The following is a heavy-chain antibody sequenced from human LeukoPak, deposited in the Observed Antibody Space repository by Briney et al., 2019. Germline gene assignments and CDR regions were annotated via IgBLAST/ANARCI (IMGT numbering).Heavy chain of an antibody. CDR2: INQDGTEK. D-gene: IGHD5/OR15-5a*01. V-gene: IGHV3-7*01. CDR3: AADPNPGVLGF. J-gene: IGHJ4*02. CDR1: GFTFTTYW. Sequence: GGSLRLSCAASGFTFTTYWMSWVRQLPGKGLEWVANINQDGTEKYYVDSVKGRFTISRDNAKNSLYLQMNSLRVDDTAVYYCAADPNPGVLGFWGPGTLVTVSS.